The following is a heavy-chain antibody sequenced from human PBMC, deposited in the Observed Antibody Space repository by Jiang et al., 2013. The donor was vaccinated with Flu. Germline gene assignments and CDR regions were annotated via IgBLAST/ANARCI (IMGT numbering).Heavy chain of an antibody. CDR1: GFTFSNFG. CDR2: TWYAGETQ. D-gene: IGHD3-3*01. Sequence: QLVESGGGVVQPGASLRLSCVTSGFTFSNFGMHWVRQAPGKGLEWVASTWYAGETQYYGDSVKGRFTISRDNAKNTVFLQMDSLRVEDTAVYFCATDAGLQFLEWAPDWGQGTLVTVSS. J-gene: IGHJ4*02. CDR3: ATDAGLQFLEWAPD. V-gene: IGHV3-33*01.